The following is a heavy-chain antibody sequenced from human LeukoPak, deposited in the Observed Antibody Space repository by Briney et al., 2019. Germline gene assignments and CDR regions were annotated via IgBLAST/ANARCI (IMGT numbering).Heavy chain of an antibody. CDR1: GFTFSSYW. V-gene: IGHV3-74*01. J-gene: IGHJ4*02. CDR3: ARAVDFWSGYSFDY. Sequence: GRSVRLSCAASGFTFSSYWMHWVRQAPGKGLVWVSRINSDGSSTSYADSVKGRFTISRDNAKNTLYLQMNSLRAEDTAVYYCARAVDFWSGYSFDYWGQGTLVTVSP. CDR2: INSDGSST. D-gene: IGHD3-3*01.